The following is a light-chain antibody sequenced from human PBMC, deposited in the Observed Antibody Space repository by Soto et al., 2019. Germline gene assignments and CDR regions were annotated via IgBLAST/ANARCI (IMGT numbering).Light chain of an antibody. CDR3: QQYSQWT. CDR1: QSVSSSY. V-gene: IGKV3-20*01. J-gene: IGKJ1*01. Sequence: EIVLTQSPGTLSLSPGERATLSCRASQSVSSSYLAWYQQKPGQAPRLLIYGASSRATGIPDRFSGSGSGTDFTLTISSLEPEDFGVYYCQQYSQWTLGQGTKVDIK. CDR2: GAS.